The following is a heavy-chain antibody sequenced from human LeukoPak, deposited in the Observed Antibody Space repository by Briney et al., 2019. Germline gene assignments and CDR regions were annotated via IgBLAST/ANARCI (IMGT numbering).Heavy chain of an antibody. J-gene: IGHJ4*02. CDR2: ISSSSSYI. Sequence: PGGSLRLSCAASGFTFSSYSMNWVRQAPGKGLEWVSSISSSSSYIYYADSVKGRFTISSDNAKNSLYLQMNSLRAEDTAVYYCARGAPEGCSGGSCYSLGLTHLNYWDQGTLVTVSS. D-gene: IGHD2-15*01. V-gene: IGHV3-21*01. CDR3: ARGAPEGCSGGSCYSLGLTHLNY. CDR1: GFTFSSYS.